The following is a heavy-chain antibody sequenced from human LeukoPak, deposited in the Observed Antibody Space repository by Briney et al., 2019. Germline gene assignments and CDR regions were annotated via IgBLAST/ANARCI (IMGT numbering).Heavy chain of an antibody. CDR2: IYHSGST. Sequence: SQTLSLTCTVSGGSTSSGGYYWSWIRQPPGKGLEWIGYIYHSGSTYYNPSLKSRVTISVDRSKNQFSLKLSSVTAADTAVYYCARHVYSSSDYYMDVWGKGTTVTVSS. CDR3: ARHVYSSSDYYMDV. J-gene: IGHJ6*03. V-gene: IGHV4-30-2*01. CDR1: GGSTSSGGYY. D-gene: IGHD6-6*01.